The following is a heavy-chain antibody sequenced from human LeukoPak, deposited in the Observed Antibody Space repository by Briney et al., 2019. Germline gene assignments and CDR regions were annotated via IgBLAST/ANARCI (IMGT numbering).Heavy chain of an antibody. CDR1: GFTFTSFY. Sequence: PGGSLRLSCVASGFTFTSFYMSWVRQAPGKGLEWVANINLDGSEQYYVDSVKGRFTISRDNVKNSLYLQMNSLWAEDTAVYYCAREVAVGIGAYNFWGQGTLVTVSS. D-gene: IGHD6-13*01. CDR2: INLDGSEQ. V-gene: IGHV3-7*01. CDR3: AREVAVGIGAYNF. J-gene: IGHJ4*02.